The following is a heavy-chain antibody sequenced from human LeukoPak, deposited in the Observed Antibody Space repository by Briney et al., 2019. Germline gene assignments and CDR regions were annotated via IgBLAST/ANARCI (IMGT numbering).Heavy chain of an antibody. CDR3: AKARYYHDNSDAFEI. Sequence: PGGSLRLSCAASGFTFSSYAISWVRQAPGKGLEWVSAISGSGGSTYYADSVKGRFTISRDNSKNTLYLQMNSLRAEDTAVYQCAKARYYHDNSDAFEIWGQGTMVTVSS. V-gene: IGHV3-23*01. CDR2: ISGSGGST. J-gene: IGHJ3*02. CDR1: GFTFSSYA. D-gene: IGHD3-22*01.